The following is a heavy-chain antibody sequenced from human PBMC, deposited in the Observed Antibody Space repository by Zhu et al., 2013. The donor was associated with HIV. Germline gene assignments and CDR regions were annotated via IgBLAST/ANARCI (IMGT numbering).Heavy chain of an antibody. V-gene: IGHV1-69*01. CDR1: GGTFSSYA. Sequence: QVQLVQSGAEVKKPGSSVKVSCKASGGTFSSYAISWVRQAPGQGLEWMGGIIPIFGTANYAQKFQGRVTITADESTSTAYMELSSLRSEDTAVYYCARSYCSSTSCSAKYYYYYYGMDVVGPRDHGHRLL. CDR3: ARSYCSSTSCSAKYYYYYYGMDV. D-gene: IGHD2-2*01. J-gene: IGHJ6*02. CDR2: IIPIFGTA.